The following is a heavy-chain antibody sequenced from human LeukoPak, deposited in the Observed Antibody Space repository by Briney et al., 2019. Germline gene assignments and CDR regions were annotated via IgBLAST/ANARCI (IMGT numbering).Heavy chain of an antibody. CDR3: ARGGSSWYESVSYFDY. J-gene: IGHJ4*02. Sequence: SGTLSLTCTVSGGSISSYYWSWIRQPAGKGLEWIGRTYTSGSTNYNPSLKSRVTMSVDTSKNQFSLKLSSVTAADTAVYYCARGGSSWYESVSYFDYWGQGTLVTVSS. V-gene: IGHV4-4*07. CDR2: TYTSGST. D-gene: IGHD6-13*01. CDR1: GGSISSYY.